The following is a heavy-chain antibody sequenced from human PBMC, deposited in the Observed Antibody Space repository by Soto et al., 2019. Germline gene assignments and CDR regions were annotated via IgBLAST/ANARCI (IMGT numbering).Heavy chain of an antibody. CDR3: ARGGSYSAYNFAHGIQLWSFDF. CDR1: GGSINTFY. Sequence: SETLSLICTVSGGSINTFYWSWVRQPVGKGLAWIGRIFSSGSTSFNPSLESRVAMSVDTSKNHFSLNLSSVTAADMAVYYCARGGSYSAYNFAHGIQLWSFDFWGQGALVTVSS. CDR2: IFSSGST. V-gene: IGHV4-4*07. D-gene: IGHD5-12*01. J-gene: IGHJ4*02.